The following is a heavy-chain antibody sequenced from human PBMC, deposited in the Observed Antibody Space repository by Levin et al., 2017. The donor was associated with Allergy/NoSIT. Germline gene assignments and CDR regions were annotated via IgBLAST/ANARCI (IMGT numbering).Heavy chain of an antibody. D-gene: IGHD3-22*01. Sequence: PSETLSLTCAASGFTFGNYAMSWVRQAPGKGLEWVAGFRDTRYTNYADSVNGRFTISRDNYRNMFYLQMNSLRAEDTALYYCARFARPAGVYDSSDSFDLWGKGTMVTVSS. J-gene: IGHJ3*01. CDR3: ARFARPAGVYDSSDSFDL. CDR2: FRDTRYT. V-gene: IGHV3-23*01. CDR1: GFTFGNYA.